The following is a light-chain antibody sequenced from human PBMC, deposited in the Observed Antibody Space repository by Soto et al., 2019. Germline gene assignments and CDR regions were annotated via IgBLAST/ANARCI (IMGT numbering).Light chain of an antibody. V-gene: IGLV1-40*01. Sequence: QSVLTQPPSMSAAPGQKVTISCTGSSSDIGAGYRVRWYQQVPGTAPKLLIYDNTNRPSGVPARFSGSKSGTSASLAISGLQAEDEADYYCQSFDKYLSAVVFGGGTKLTVL. CDR1: SSDIGAGYR. CDR2: DNT. CDR3: QSFDKYLSAVV. J-gene: IGLJ2*01.